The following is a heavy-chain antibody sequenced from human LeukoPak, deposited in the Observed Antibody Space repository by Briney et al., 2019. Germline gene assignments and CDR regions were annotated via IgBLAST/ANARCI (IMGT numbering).Heavy chain of an antibody. CDR1: GFTFGDYA. CDR2: IRSKAYGGTT. Sequence: GGSLRLSCTASGFTFGDYAMSWVRQAPGKGLEWVGFIRSKAYGGTTEYAASVKGRFTISRDDSKSIAYLQMNSLKTEDTAVYYCTGDMRDYDSSPNYFDYWGQGTLVTVSS. V-gene: IGHV3-49*04. J-gene: IGHJ4*02. CDR3: TGDMRDYDSSPNYFDY. D-gene: IGHD3-22*01.